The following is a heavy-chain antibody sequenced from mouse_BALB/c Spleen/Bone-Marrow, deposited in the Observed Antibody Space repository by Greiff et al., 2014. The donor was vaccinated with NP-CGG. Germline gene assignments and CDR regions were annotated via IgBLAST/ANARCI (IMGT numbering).Heavy chain of an antibody. J-gene: IGHJ2*01. CDR2: IYPGDGDT. D-gene: IGHD1-1*01. CDR3: ARSGYGSSYDY. CDR1: GYVFSTYW. V-gene: IGHV1-80*01. Sequence: QVQLQQSGAELVRPGSSVKISCKASGYVFSTYWMNWVKQRPGQGLGWIGQIYPGDGDTNYNGKFKGTATLTADKSSSTAYMQLSSLTSEDSAVYFCARSGYGSSYDYWGQGTTLTVSS.